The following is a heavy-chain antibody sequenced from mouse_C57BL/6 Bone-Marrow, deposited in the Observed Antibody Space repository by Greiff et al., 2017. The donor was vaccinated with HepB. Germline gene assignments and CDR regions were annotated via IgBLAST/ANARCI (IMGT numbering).Heavy chain of an antibody. CDR2: IYPGNSDT. J-gene: IGHJ1*03. CDR1: GYTFTSYW. V-gene: IGHV1-5*01. CDR3: TRDPRWLPHWYFDV. Sequence: EVMLVESGTVLARPGASVKMSCKTSGYTFTSYWMHWVKQRPGQGLEWIGAIYPGNSDTSYNQKFKGQAKLTAVTSASTAYMELSSLTNEDSAVYYGTRDPRWLPHWYFDVWGTGTTVTVSS. D-gene: IGHD2-3*01.